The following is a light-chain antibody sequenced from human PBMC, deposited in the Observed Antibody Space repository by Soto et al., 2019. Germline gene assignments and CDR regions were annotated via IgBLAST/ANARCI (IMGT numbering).Light chain of an antibody. CDR3: CSYAGSSTYV. J-gene: IGLJ1*01. Sequence: QSMLTQPASVSGSPGQSITISCTGTSSDVGSYNLVSWYQQHPGKAPKLMISEGSKRPPGVSIRFSGSKSGNTASLTISGLQAEDEADYHCCSYAGSSTYVFGTGTKVTVL. CDR1: SSDVGSYNL. V-gene: IGLV2-23*01. CDR2: EGS.